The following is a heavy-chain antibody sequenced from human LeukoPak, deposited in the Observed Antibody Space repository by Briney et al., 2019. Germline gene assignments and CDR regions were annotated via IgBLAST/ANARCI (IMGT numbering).Heavy chain of an antibody. CDR1: GGSISTYY. D-gene: IGHD6-13*01. CDR2: IYNSGST. V-gene: IGHV4-59*01. Sequence: SETLSLTCIVSGGSISTYYWSWIRQPPGKGLEWIWYIYNSGSTNYNPSLKSRVTISVDTAKNQFSLKLLSVPAADTAVYYCARANSTRWYLDSWGQGPLVTVSS. J-gene: IGHJ4*02. CDR3: ARANSTRWYLDS.